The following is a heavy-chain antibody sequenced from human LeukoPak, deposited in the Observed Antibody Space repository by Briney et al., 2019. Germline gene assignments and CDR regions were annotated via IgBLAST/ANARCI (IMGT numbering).Heavy chain of an antibody. CDR3: ARWDDSAWGFGN. D-gene: IGHD6-19*01. Sequence: SETLSLTCTVSGGSISSYYWSWIRQSPGKGLEWVGYISHSGTTSYNSSLKSRVTISVDTSKNQLSLKLTSVTAADTAVYYCARWDDSAWGFGNWGPGTLVTVSS. CDR1: GGSISSYY. V-gene: IGHV4-59*08. J-gene: IGHJ4*02. CDR2: ISHSGTT.